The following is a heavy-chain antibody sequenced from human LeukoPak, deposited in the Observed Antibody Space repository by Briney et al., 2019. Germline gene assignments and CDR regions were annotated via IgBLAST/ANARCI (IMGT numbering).Heavy chain of an antibody. CDR3: VREETYSSGWYGPDY. CDR1: GFTFIYYW. V-gene: IGHV3-7*01. CDR2: IKQDGSEK. D-gene: IGHD6-19*01. Sequence: GGSLRLSCAASGFTFIYYWMSWVRQAPGKGLEWVANIKQDGSEKYYVDSLKGRFTISRDDARNSLYLQMNSLRAEDTAVYYCVREETYSSGWYGPDYWGQGTLVTVSS. J-gene: IGHJ4*02.